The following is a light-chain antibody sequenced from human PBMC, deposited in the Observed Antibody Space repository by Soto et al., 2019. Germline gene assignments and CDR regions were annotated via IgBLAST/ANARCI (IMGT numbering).Light chain of an antibody. V-gene: IGLV2-14*01. J-gene: IGLJ1*01. CDR1: SGDVGAYNF. Sequence: QSALTQPASVSGSPGQSITISCTGTSGDVGAYNFVSWYQQHPGKAPKLMIYEVTNWPSGVSNRFSGSKSGNTASLTISGLQAEDEADYYCTSYTTGSTLYVFGTGTKLTVL. CDR2: EVT. CDR3: TSYTTGSTLYV.